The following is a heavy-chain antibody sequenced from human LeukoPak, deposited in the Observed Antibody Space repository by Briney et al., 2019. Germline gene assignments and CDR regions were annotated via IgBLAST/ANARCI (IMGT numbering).Heavy chain of an antibody. J-gene: IGHJ4*02. D-gene: IGHD2-15*01. V-gene: IGHV1-2*06. CDR3: AKGYCSGGSCKYYFDY. CDR1: GYTFTGYY. CDR2: INPNSGGT. Sequence: ASVKVSCKASGYTFTGYYMHWVQQAPGQGLEWMGRINPNSGGTNYAQKFQGRVTMTRDTSISTAYMELSRLRSDDTAVYYCAKGYCSGGSCKYYFDYWGQGTLVTVSS.